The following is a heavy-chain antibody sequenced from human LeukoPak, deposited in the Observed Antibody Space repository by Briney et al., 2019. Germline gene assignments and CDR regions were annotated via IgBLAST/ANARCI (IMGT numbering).Heavy chain of an antibody. J-gene: IGHJ4*02. D-gene: IGHD5-24*01. CDR2: IDPGDSDV. CDR3: ARQGQRWLPSV. Sequence: GESLQISCQGFGYSFTNYRIGWVRQMPGKGLEWMGIIDPGDSDVRYSPSFQGQATISADKSISTAYLQWSSLKASDTAMYYCARQGQRWLPSVWGQGTLVTVSS. CDR1: GYSFTNYR. V-gene: IGHV5-51*01.